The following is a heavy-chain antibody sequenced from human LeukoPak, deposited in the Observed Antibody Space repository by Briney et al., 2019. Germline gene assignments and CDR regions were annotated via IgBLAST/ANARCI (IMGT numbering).Heavy chain of an antibody. J-gene: IGHJ6*02. CDR1: GGSISSGGYY. D-gene: IGHD3-3*01. V-gene: IGHV4-30-2*01. Sequence: PSQTLSLTCTVSGGSISSGGYYWSWIRQPPGKGLEWIGEINHSGSTNYNPSLKSRVTISVDTSKNQFSLKLSSVTAADTAVYYCARASITIFGVVIIPGGMDVWGQGTTVTVSS. CDR3: ARASITIFGVVIIPGGMDV. CDR2: INHSGST.